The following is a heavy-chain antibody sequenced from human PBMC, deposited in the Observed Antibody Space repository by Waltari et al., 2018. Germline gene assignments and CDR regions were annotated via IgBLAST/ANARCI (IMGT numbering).Heavy chain of an antibody. J-gene: IGHJ3*02. Sequence: EVQLLESGGGLVQPGGSLRLSCAASGFTFSCYAMSWVSRAPGKGLEGVAAIGGGGGSTYNADSGEGLSTSSRDKSRNTLYLQMNGLRAADTAVYYCCSGLNPRNAFDIWGQGTMVTVSS. V-gene: IGHV3-23*01. CDR2: IGGGGGST. CDR1: GFTFSCYA. CDR3: CSGLNPRNAFDI. D-gene: IGHD2-15*01.